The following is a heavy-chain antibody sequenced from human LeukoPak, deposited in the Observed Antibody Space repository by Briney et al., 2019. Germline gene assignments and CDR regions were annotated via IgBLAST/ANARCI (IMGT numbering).Heavy chain of an antibody. CDR3: ARGWQQLPDY. CDR2: INHSGST. D-gene: IGHD6-13*01. Sequence: PSETLSLTCAVYGGSFSGCYWSWIRQPPGKGLEWIGEINHSGSTNYNPSLKSRVTISVDTSKNQFSLKLSSVTAADTAVYYCARGWQQLPDYWGQGTLVTVSS. J-gene: IGHJ4*02. CDR1: GGSFSGCY. V-gene: IGHV4-34*01.